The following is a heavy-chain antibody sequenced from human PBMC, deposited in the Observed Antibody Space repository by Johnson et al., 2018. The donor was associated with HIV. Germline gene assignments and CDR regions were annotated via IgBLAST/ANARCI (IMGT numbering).Heavy chain of an antibody. V-gene: IGHV3-23*04. Sequence: VQLVESGGGLVRPGGSLRLSCAASGFTFSSYGMSWVRQAPGKGLEWVSVISGSGDRTSYADFAKGRFTISRDNAKNSMYLQMNSLRAEDTAVYYCARALGGVTLVGPFDMWGQGTMVTVSS. CDR1: GFTFSSYG. CDR2: ISGSGDRT. CDR3: ARALGGVTLVGPFDM. D-gene: IGHD2-21*02. J-gene: IGHJ3*02.